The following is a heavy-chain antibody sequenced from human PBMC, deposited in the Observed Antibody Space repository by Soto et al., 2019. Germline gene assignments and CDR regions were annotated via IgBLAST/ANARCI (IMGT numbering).Heavy chain of an antibody. CDR1: GGSISSSY. CDR2: IHLGGST. J-gene: IGHJ6*02. V-gene: IGHV4-59*01. Sequence: KASETLSLTCTVSGGSISSSYWSWIRQPPGKGLEWIGYIHLGGSTNYNPSLKSRVTISVDTSKNQLSLELSSVAAADTAVYYCARSNPNTVFGVISPRGADVWGQGTTVTVSS. CDR3: ARSNPNTVFGVISPRGADV. D-gene: IGHD3-3*01.